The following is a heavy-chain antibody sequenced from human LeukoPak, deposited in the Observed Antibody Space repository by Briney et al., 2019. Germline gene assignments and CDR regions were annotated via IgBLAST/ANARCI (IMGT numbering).Heavy chain of an antibody. J-gene: IGHJ5*02. Sequence: SETLSLTCAVYGGSFSGYYWSWIRQPPGQGLEWIGEINHSGSTNYNPSLKSRVTISVDTSKSQFSLKLSSVTAADTAVYYCARGPRYYYGSGSRNWFDPWGQGTLVTVSS. CDR3: ARGPRYYYGSGSRNWFDP. D-gene: IGHD3-10*01. CDR2: INHSGST. CDR1: GGSFSGYY. V-gene: IGHV4-34*01.